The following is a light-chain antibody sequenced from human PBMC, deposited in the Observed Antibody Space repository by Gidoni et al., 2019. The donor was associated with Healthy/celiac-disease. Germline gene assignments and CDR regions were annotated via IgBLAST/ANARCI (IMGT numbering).Light chain of an antibody. J-gene: IGKJ1*01. Sequence: EIVLTQYPATMSLSPGERATLSCRASQSVSSYLAWYQQKPGQAPRLIIDDAPNRATGIPARFSGSGSGTDFTLTSSILDPEDFAFYYCQQRSNWPPWTFGQGTKVEIK. CDR1: QSVSSY. CDR2: DAP. CDR3: QQRSNWPPWT. V-gene: IGKV3-11*01.